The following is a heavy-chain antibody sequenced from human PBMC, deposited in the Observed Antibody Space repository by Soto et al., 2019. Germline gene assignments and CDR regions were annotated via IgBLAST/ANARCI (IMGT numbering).Heavy chain of an antibody. CDR3: ARGGVSPRNFDH. V-gene: IGHV5-51*01. D-gene: IGHD3-3*01. J-gene: IGHJ4*02. Sequence: PGESLKISCKGSGYNFAGYWIAWVRQMPGKGLELMGIIYPSDSDTRYRPSFQGQVTISADKSISSAYLQWSSLRASDTAMYYCARGGVSPRNFDHWGQGTPVTVSS. CDR1: GYNFAGYW. CDR2: IYPSDSDT.